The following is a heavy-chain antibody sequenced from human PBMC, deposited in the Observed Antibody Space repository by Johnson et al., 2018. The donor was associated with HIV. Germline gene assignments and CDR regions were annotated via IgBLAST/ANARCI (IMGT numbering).Heavy chain of an antibody. Sequence: VQLVESGGGLIQPGKSLRLSCAASGFTFDDYAMSWVRQAPGKGLEWVGFIRSKAYGGTTEYAAPVKGRFTISRHDSKNMLYLQMNSLKTEDTAVYYCTTDPWWNGYHAFDIWGQGTMVTVSS. CDR2: IRSKAYGGTT. CDR3: TTDPWWNGYHAFDI. V-gene: IGHV3-49*04. CDR1: GFTFDDYA. J-gene: IGHJ3*02. D-gene: IGHD1-1*01.